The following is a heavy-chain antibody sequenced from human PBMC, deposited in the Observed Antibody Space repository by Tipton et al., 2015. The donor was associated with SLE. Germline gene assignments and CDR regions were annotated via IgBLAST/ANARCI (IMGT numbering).Heavy chain of an antibody. CDR2: IYYSGST. CDR3: ARAECSVGSCWWYFDL. CDR1: GGSISSYY. Sequence: TLSLTCTVSGGSISSYYWSWIRQPPGKGLEWIGYIYYSGSTNYNPSLKSRVTISVDTSKNQFSLKLSSVTAADTAVYYCARAECSVGSCWWYFDLSGRGTLVTVSS. V-gene: IGHV4-59*01. J-gene: IGHJ2*01. D-gene: IGHD2-15*01.